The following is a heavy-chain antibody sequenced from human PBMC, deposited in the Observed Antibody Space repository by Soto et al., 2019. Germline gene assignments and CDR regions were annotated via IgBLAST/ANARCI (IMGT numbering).Heavy chain of an antibody. CDR3: AREYSHGPHYGMDV. CDR2: INSDGSSI. Sequence: GGSLRLSCAASGFTFSSYWMHWVRQAPGKGLVWVSRINSDGSSISYADSVKGRFTISRDNAKNTLYLQMNSLRAEDTAVYYCAREYSHGPHYGMDVWGQGTTVTVYS. CDR1: GFTFSSYW. V-gene: IGHV3-74*01. J-gene: IGHJ6*02. D-gene: IGHD5-18*01.